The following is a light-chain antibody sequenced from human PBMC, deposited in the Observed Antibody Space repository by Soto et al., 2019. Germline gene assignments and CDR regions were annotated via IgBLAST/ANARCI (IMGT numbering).Light chain of an antibody. V-gene: IGLV3-1*01. Sequence: SSELTQPPSVSVSPGQTASIACSGDKLGHKYVSWYQQKPGQSPVLVMYQDTKRPSGIPERFSGSNSGNAATLTISGTQTMDEAEYYCQAWDTTTVVFGGGTKVTVL. CDR1: KLGHKY. CDR2: QDT. J-gene: IGLJ2*01. CDR3: QAWDTTTVV.